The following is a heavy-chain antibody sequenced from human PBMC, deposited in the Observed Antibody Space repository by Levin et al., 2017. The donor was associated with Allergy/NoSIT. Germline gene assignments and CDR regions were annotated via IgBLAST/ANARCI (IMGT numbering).Heavy chain of an antibody. D-gene: IGHD4-17*01. CDR2: INPNSGGT. CDR3: ATTTVTTNNWFDP. CDR1: GYTFTGYY. Sequence: ASVKVSCKASGYTFTGYYMHWVRQAPGQGLEWMGWINPNSGGTNYAQKFQGRVTMTRDTSISTAYMELSRLRSDDTAVYYCATTTVTTNNWFDPWGQGTLVTVSS. V-gene: IGHV1-2*02. J-gene: IGHJ5*02.